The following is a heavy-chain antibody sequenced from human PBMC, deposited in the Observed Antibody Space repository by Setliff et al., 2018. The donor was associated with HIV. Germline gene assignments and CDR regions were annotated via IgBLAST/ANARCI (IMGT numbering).Heavy chain of an antibody. CDR3: ARGLDYYGSGSYLPLGY. CDR1: GGSFSGYN. Sequence: SETLSLTCAGFGGSFSGYNWTWIRQPPGKGLEWIGEINHSGSTDYNPSLKSRVTISVDTSKRQFSLKLSSVTAADTAVYYCARGLDYYGSGSYLPLGYWGQGTLVTVSS. CDR2: INHSGST. D-gene: IGHD3-10*01. V-gene: IGHV4-34*01. J-gene: IGHJ4*02.